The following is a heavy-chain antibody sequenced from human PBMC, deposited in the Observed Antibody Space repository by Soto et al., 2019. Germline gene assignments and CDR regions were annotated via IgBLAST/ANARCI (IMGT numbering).Heavy chain of an antibody. CDR2: IIPIFGTA. V-gene: IGHV1-69*13. J-gene: IGHJ6*02. CDR3: ARLPNYRGYSYGLGRGMDV. D-gene: IGHD5-18*01. CDR1: GGTFSSYA. Sequence: SVKVSCKASGGTFSSYAISWVRQAPGQGLEWMGGIIPIFGTANYAQKFQGRVTITADESTSTAYMDLSNLRSEDTAVYYCARLPNYRGYSYGLGRGMDVWGQGTTVTVSS.